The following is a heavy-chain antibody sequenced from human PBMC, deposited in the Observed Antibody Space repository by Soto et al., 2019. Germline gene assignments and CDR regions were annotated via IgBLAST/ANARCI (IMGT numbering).Heavy chain of an antibody. J-gene: IGHJ5*02. CDR1: GAALNSGNYY. CDR2: IYVTGAV. V-gene: IGHV4-31*03. Sequence: SETLSLTCRVSGAALNSGNYYWSWIRQVPGKGLEWIGHIYVTGAVDYNPSLRDRITISQDTSERQFSLNLRLVTAADTAVYYRERIRIATNNYKWFDPWGHGTLVTVYS. D-gene: IGHD2-21*01. CDR3: ERIRIATNNYKWFDP.